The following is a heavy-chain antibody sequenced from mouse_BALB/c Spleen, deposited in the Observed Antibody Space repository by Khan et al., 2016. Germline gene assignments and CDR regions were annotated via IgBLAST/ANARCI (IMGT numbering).Heavy chain of an antibody. D-gene: IGHD2-1*01. CDR3: ARSYGNPGYFDV. J-gene: IGHJ1*01. V-gene: IGHV1-7*01. CDR2: INPSTGYT. Sequence: QIQLVQSGAELAKPGASVKMSCKASGYTFTSYWMHWVKQRPGQGLEWIGYINPSTGYTEYNQKFKDKATLTADKSSSTAYMQLSSLSSEDSAVYYCARSYGNPGYFDVWGAGTTVTVSS. CDR1: GYTFTSYW.